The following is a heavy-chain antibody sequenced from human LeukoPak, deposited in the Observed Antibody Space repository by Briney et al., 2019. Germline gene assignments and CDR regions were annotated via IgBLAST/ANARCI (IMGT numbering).Heavy chain of an antibody. J-gene: IGHJ4*02. CDR3: ATDTSMVRGVIFHY. D-gene: IGHD3-10*01. Sequence: GASVKVSCKVSEYTLTELSMHWVRQAPGKGLEWMGGFDPEDGEKIYAQKFQGRVTMTEDTSTDTAHMELSSLRSEDTAVYYCATDTSMVRGVIFHYWGQGTLVTVSS. CDR1: EYTLTELS. V-gene: IGHV1-24*01. CDR2: FDPEDGEK.